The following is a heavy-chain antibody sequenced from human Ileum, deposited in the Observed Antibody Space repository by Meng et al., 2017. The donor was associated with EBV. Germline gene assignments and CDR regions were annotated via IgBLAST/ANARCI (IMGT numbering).Heavy chain of an antibody. D-gene: IGHD4-17*01. Sequence: QRLLQESVPGLVKPSETLSLTCSVSGGSISSSNYCWGWIRQPPGKGLEWIQSICYTDYTYYNPSLKSRVTISADKSKNQFSLRLNSLTAADTAVYYCAMGPDYAKTGYWGQGTLVTVSS. CDR1: GGSISSSNYC. CDR3: AMGPDYAKTGY. CDR2: ICYTDYT. J-gene: IGHJ4*02. V-gene: IGHV4-39*01.